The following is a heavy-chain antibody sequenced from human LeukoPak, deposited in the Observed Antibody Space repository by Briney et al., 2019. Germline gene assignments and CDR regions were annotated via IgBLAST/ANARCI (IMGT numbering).Heavy chain of an antibody. CDR3: ASVEWDLSIDC. V-gene: IGHV4-39*07. CDR2: IYYSGST. D-gene: IGHD3-3*01. Sequence: SETLSLTCTVSGGSINNNDFFWGWVRQPPGKGLEWIGTIYYSGSTYYSPSLKSRVTISEDTSKNQFSLKLNSVTAADTAVYYCASVEWDLSIDCWGQGTLVSVSS. CDR1: GGSINNNDFF. J-gene: IGHJ4*02.